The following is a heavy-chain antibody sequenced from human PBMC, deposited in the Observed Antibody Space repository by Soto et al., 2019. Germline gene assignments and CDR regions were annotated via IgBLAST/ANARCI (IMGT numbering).Heavy chain of an antibody. Sequence: QVQLQQWGAGLLKPSETLSLTCAVYGGSFSGYYWTWIRQPPGTGLEWIGEINQSGSTNYNPSLKSRVTISVDTSKNQFSLKLTSVTAADTAVYYGARDKITGLFDYWGQGTLVTVSS. CDR3: ARDKITGLFDY. V-gene: IGHV4-34*01. J-gene: IGHJ4*02. CDR2: INQSGST. CDR1: GGSFSGYY. D-gene: IGHD2-8*02.